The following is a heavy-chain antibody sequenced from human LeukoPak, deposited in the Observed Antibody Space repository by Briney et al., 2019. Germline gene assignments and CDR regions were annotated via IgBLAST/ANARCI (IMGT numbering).Heavy chain of an antibody. V-gene: IGHV3-73*01. J-gene: IGHJ4*02. CDR3: TRQFDGVGYYPDY. D-gene: IGHD3-22*01. CDR1: GISFSGSA. Sequence: GGSLRLSCAASGISFSGSAMHWVRQVAGKGLEWVGRIRSKANNYATAYAASLKGRFSISRDDSMNTAFLYMNNLETEDTAIYYCTRQFDGVGYYPDYWGQGTLVTVSS. CDR2: IRSKANNYAT.